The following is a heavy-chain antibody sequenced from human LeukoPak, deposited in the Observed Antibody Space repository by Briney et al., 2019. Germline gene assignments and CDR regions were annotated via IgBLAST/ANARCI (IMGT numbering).Heavy chain of an antibody. CDR1: GFTFDDYA. J-gene: IGHJ3*02. Sequence: GGSLRLSCAASGFTFDDYAMHWVRQAPGKGLEWVSGISWNSGSIGYADSVKGRFTISRDNAKNSLYLQMNSLRAEDTALYYCASAAAGTAAFDIWGQGTMVTVSS. CDR2: ISWNSGSI. V-gene: IGHV3-9*01. D-gene: IGHD6-13*01. CDR3: ASAAAGTAAFDI.